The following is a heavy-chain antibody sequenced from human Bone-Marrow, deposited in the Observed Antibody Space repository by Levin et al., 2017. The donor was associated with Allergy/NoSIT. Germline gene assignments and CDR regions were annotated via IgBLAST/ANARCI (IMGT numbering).Heavy chain of an antibody. J-gene: IGHJ6*02. CDR3: AGDRRVVVVGATGHSDGLDV. CDR2: ISPSGVAT. D-gene: IGHD2-15*01. CDR1: GNTFSNYF. Sequence: GESLKISCKASGNTFSNYFMHWVRQAPGQGLEWMGIISPSGVATDYAQRFLGRVRMTRDTSTSTVYLELSSLRTDDTATYYCAGDRRVVVVGATGHSDGLDVWGQGTTVIVS. V-gene: IGHV1-46*01.